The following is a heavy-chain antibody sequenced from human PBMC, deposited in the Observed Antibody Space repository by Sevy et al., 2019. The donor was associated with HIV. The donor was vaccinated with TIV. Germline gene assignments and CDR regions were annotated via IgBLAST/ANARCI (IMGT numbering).Heavy chain of an antibody. D-gene: IGHD2-2*01. CDR3: ARAPPVVVVPGAPSWFDP. Sequence: SETLSLTCAVYSGSFSGYYWSWIRQPPGKGLEWIGEISHSGSTNYNPSLKSRVTISVDTSRNQFSLRLNSVTAADTAVYYCARAPPVVVVPGAPSWFDPWGQGTLVTVSS. J-gene: IGHJ5*02. CDR1: SGSFSGYY. V-gene: IGHV4-34*01. CDR2: ISHSGST.